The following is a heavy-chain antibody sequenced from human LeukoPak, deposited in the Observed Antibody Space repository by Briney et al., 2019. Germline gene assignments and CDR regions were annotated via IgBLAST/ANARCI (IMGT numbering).Heavy chain of an antibody. CDR3: ARGVEPLAANTLAY. J-gene: IGHJ4*02. Sequence: GGSLRLSCAASGFTVISNDMTWVRQAPGKGLEGGSVLYSDGNTKYADSVQGRFTISSDNSKNTLYLEMNSLSPDDTAVYYCARGVEPLAANTLAYWGQGTLVTVSS. CDR2: LYSDGNT. CDR1: GFTVISND. D-gene: IGHD1-14*01. V-gene: IGHV3-53*01.